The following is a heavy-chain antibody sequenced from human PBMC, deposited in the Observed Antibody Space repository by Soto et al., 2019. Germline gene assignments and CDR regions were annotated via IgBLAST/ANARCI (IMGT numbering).Heavy chain of an antibody. Sequence: EVQLLESGGGLVQPGGSLRLSCAASGFTFSSYAMSWVRQAPGKGLEWVSAISGSGGSTYYADSVKGRFTISRDNSKNTLYLQMNSLRAEDTAVYYCAKGGYDDYSIFLYSYYYMDVWGKGTTVTVSS. J-gene: IGHJ6*03. CDR2: ISGSGGST. CDR3: AKGGYDDYSIFLYSYYYMDV. D-gene: IGHD4-4*01. CDR1: GFTFSSYA. V-gene: IGHV3-23*01.